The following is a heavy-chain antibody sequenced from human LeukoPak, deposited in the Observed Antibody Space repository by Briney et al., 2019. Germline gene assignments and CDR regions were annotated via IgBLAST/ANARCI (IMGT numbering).Heavy chain of an antibody. V-gene: IGHV3-23*01. Sequence: GGTLRLSCAATGFPFSSYGMSWVRQAPGKGLEWVSAISGSGGSTYYADSVKGRFTISRDNSKNTLYLQMNSLRAEDTAVYYCAKGSQYYYDSRGYSYRYYFDYWGQGTLVTVSS. D-gene: IGHD3-22*01. CDR1: GFPFSSYG. CDR3: AKGSQYYYDSRGYSYRYYFDY. J-gene: IGHJ4*02. CDR2: ISGSGGST.